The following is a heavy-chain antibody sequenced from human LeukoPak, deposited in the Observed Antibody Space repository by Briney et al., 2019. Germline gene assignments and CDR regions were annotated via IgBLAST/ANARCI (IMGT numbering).Heavy chain of an antibody. CDR3: ASTVAPYYYDSSGYYSRDY. CDR2: ISSSSSYI. Sequence: GGSLRLSCAASGFTFSSYSMDWVRQAPGKGLEWVSSISSSSSYIYYADSVEGRFTISRDNAKNSLYLQMNSLRAEDTAVYYCASTVAPYYYDSSGYYSRDYWSQGTLVTVSS. CDR1: GFTFSSYS. V-gene: IGHV3-21*01. D-gene: IGHD3-22*01. J-gene: IGHJ4*02.